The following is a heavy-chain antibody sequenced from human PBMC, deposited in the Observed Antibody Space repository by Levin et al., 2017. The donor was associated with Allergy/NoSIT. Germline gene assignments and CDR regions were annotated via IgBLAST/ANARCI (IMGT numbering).Heavy chain of an antibody. D-gene: IGHD2-2*01. CDR1: GDSITNNRW. CDR3: ARGGIVPADPLFDF. Sequence: SETLSRTCAVSGDSITNNRWWGWIRQPPGKGLEWIGYIYHSGSTYYNPSLKDRVTMSVDTSKNQLSLKLRSVTAVDTAVYYCARGGIVPADPLFDFWGQGTLVTVSS. CDR2: IYHSGST. J-gene: IGHJ4*02. V-gene: IGHV4-28*03.